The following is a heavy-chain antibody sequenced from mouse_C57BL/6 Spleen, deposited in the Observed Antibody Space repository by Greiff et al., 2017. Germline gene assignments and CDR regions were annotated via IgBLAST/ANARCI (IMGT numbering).Heavy chain of an antibody. CDR1: GYTFTSYW. D-gene: IGHD2-4*01. CDR3: ARPYYDYEFAY. CDR2: IHPNSGST. V-gene: IGHV1-64*01. J-gene: IGHJ3*01. Sequence: QVQLQQPGAELVTPGASVKLSCKASGYTFTSYWMPWVKQRPGQGLEWIGMIHPNSGSTNYNEKFKSKATLTLDKSSSTAYMQLSSLTSEDSAVYYCARPYYDYEFAYWGQGTLVTVSA.